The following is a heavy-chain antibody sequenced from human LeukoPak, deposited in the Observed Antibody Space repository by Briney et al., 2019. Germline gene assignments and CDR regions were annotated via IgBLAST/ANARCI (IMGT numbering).Heavy chain of an antibody. J-gene: IGHJ4*02. V-gene: IGHV3-30*02. CDR3: AKVPNYDILTGYYTFDY. Sequence: PGGSLRLSCAASGFTFSSYGMHWVRQAPGKGLEGVAFIRYDGSNKYYADSVKGRFTISRDNSKNTLYLQMNSLRAEDTAVYYCAKVPNYDILTGYYTFDYWGQGTLVTVSS. CDR2: IRYDGSNK. CDR1: GFTFSSYG. D-gene: IGHD3-9*01.